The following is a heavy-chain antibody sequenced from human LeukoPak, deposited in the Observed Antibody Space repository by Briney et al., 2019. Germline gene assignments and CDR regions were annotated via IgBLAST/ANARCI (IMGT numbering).Heavy chain of an antibody. D-gene: IGHD6-19*01. CDR1: GYNFTSYW. Sequence: GASLKISCKGSGYNFTSYWIGWVRQLPGKGLEWMGIIYPGDSDTRYSPSFQGQVTISADKSISTAYLQWSSLKASDTAMYYCARIKSSGWYLDAFDIWGQGTMVTVSS. CDR3: ARIKSSGWYLDAFDI. CDR2: IYPGDSDT. J-gene: IGHJ3*02. V-gene: IGHV5-51*01.